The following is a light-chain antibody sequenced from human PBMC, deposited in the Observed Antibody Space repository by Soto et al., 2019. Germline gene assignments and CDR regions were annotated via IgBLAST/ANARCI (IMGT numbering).Light chain of an antibody. CDR3: FSYVGSYSYV. V-gene: IGLV2-11*01. J-gene: IGLJ1*01. Sequence: QSALTQPRSVSGSPGQSVTVSCIGTSSDVGGYNSVSWYQEHPGKAPKLMIYDVIKRPSGVPDRFSGSKSGNTASLTISGLLAEDEADYYCFSYVGSYSYVFGSRTKVTVL. CDR1: SSDVGGYNS. CDR2: DVI.